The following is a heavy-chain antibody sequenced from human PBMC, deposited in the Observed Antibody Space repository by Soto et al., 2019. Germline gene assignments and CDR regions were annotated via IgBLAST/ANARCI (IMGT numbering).Heavy chain of an antibody. CDR1: GFPFSRYA. Sequence: GGSLRLYCAASGFPFSRYAMSWVRQAPGKGLEWVSAISGSGGSTYYADSVKGRFTISRDNSKNTLYLQMNSLRAEDTAVYYCAKSFPCCDCEGDHYYHMAVCGKGTTVTGSS. CDR2: ISGSGGST. D-gene: IGHD2-21*02. J-gene: IGHJ6*03. V-gene: IGHV3-23*01. CDR3: AKSFPCCDCEGDHYYHMAV.